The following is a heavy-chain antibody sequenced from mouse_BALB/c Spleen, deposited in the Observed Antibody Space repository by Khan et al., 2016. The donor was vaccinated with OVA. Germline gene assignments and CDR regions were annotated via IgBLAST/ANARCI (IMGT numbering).Heavy chain of an antibody. CDR1: GYTFTNYG. V-gene: IGHV9-1*02. J-gene: IGHJ1*01. CDR2: INTYTGEP. CDR3: ARGASYWYFDG. Sequence: QFQLVQSGPELKKPGETVKISCKASGYTFTNYGMNWVKQAPGKGLKWMGWINTYTGEPTYTDDFTGRVAFSLETSASTAYLQINNLKNEDMATYFCARGASYWYFDGWGAGTTVTVSS.